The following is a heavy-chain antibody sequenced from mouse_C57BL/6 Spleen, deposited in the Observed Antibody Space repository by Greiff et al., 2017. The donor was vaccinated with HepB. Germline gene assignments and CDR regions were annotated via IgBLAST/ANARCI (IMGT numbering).Heavy chain of an antibody. CDR3: ARGDVGAMDY. D-gene: IGHD3-3*01. J-gene: IGHJ4*01. Sequence: VQLQQSGAELVKPGASVKISCKASGYAFSSYWMNWVKQRPGKGLEWIGQIYPGDGDTNYNGKFKGRATLTADKSSSTAYMQRSSLTSEDSAVYFCARGDVGAMDYWGQGTSVTVSS. V-gene: IGHV1-80*01. CDR2: IYPGDGDT. CDR1: GYAFSSYW.